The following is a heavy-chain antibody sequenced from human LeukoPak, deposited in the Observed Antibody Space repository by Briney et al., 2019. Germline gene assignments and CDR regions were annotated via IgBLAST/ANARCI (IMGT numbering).Heavy chain of an antibody. CDR2: ISPSSTVI. V-gene: IGHV3-21*01. D-gene: IGHD6-6*01. CDR1: GFVFSDYS. Sequence: GESLRLSCAASGFVFSDYSMNWVRQAPGKGLEWVSSISPSSTVIYYADSVKARFTISRDNGNNSMYLQMNSLRAEDTAVYFCATAPKAARKNFDSRGQGILVSVSS. J-gene: IGHJ4*02. CDR3: ATAPKAARKNFDS.